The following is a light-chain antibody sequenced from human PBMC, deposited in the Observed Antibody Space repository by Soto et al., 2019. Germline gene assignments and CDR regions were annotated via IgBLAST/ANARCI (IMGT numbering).Light chain of an antibody. V-gene: IGKV1-6*01. Sequence: AIQMTQSPSSLSASVGDRVIITCRASQAIRTELGWYQQRPGKAPKLLIYGTSNLQSGVPSRFSGSGSGTDFTLTSHGLQPEDFATYYCLQDYSYPRTFGQGTKVDVK. J-gene: IGKJ1*01. CDR2: GTS. CDR3: LQDYSYPRT. CDR1: QAIRTE.